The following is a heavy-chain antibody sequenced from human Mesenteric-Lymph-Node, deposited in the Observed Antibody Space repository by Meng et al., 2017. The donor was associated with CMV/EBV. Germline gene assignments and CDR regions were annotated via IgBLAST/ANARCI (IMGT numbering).Heavy chain of an antibody. CDR3: HGFGGNAF. J-gene: IGHJ4*02. D-gene: IGHD3-16*01. V-gene: IGHV3-53*01. CDR2: IYNDGRT. Sequence: GGSLRLSCAVSGFNVGNNHVNWVRQAPGKGLEWVSVIYNDGRTGYADSVKGRFAISRDNSINGAYLHMNSLRVEDTAMYFCHGFGGNAFWGQGTLVTVSS. CDR1: GFNVGNNH.